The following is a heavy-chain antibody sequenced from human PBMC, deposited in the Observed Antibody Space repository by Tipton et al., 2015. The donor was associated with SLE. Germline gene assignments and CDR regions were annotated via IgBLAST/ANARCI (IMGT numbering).Heavy chain of an antibody. D-gene: IGHD2-21*02. V-gene: IGHV4-59*08. CDR3: ARGMVTWRGAILGVDV. CDR1: GVSIISYY. J-gene: IGHJ6*02. Sequence: GLVKPSETLSLTCTVSGVSIISYYWSWFRQPPGKGLEWIGYISYSGGTNYNPSLKSRVTISVDTAKNQFSLKLASVTAADTAVYYCARGMVTWRGAILGVDVWGQGTTVNVSS. CDR2: ISYSGGT.